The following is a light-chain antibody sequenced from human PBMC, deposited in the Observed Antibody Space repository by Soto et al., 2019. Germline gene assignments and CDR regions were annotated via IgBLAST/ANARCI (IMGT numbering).Light chain of an antibody. Sequence: QSVLTQPASVSGSPGQSITISCTGTSSDVGGYNYVSWYQQHPGKAPKLMIYDVSNRPSGVSNRFSGSKSGNTASLTISGLQAEDEADYYCRSYTSSSTLGVFGTGTKVTV. J-gene: IGLJ1*01. CDR1: SSDVGGYNY. CDR2: DVS. V-gene: IGLV2-14*01. CDR3: RSYTSSSTLGV.